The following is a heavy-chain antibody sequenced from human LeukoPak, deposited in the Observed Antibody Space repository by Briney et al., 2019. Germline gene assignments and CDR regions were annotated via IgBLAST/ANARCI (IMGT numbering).Heavy chain of an antibody. Sequence: PSETLSLTCSVSGYSVSSGYYWGWIRQPPGKGLEWIGSIYHSGSTYYNPSLKSRVTISVDKSKNQFSLKLSSVTAADTAVYYCARDFYCSGGSCQNYWGQGTLVTVSS. CDR3: ARDFYCSGGSCQNY. CDR1: GYSVSSGYY. D-gene: IGHD2-15*01. J-gene: IGHJ4*02. CDR2: IYHSGST. V-gene: IGHV4-38-2*02.